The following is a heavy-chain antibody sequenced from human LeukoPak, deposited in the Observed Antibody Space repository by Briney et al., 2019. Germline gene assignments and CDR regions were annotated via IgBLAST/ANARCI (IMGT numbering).Heavy chain of an antibody. Sequence: SETLSLTCAVYGGSFSGYYWSWIRQSPGKGLEWIGKINHSGSTNYNPSLKSRVTISLDTSKNQFSLKLSSVTAADTAVYYCARGQENCGGDCGVAYWGQGTLVTVSS. CDR1: GGSFSGYY. CDR3: ARGQENCGGDCGVAY. CDR2: INHSGST. D-gene: IGHD2-21*02. J-gene: IGHJ4*02. V-gene: IGHV4-34*01.